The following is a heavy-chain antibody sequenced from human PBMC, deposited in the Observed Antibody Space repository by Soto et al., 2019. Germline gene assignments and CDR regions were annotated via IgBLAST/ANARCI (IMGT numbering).Heavy chain of an antibody. CDR3: AKVRYTSLYYYGVDV. CDR2: LSYDGINK. D-gene: IGHD6-13*01. Sequence: QPGGSLRLSCVVSGFTFSSYGFYWVRQAPGKGLEWVAVLSYDGINKNYAGSVKGRFTISRDTSKNTLFLQMDSLRGEDTAVYYCAKVRYTSLYYYGVDVWGQGTTVTVSS. CDR1: GFTFSSYG. V-gene: IGHV3-30*18. J-gene: IGHJ6*02.